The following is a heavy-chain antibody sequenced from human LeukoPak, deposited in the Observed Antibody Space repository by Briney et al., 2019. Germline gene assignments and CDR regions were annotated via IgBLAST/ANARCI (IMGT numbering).Heavy chain of an antibody. J-gene: IGHJ4*02. V-gene: IGHV1-69*04. CDR2: IIPIFGIA. Sequence: SVKVSCKASGGTFSSYAISGVRQAPGQGLEWVGRIIPIFGIANYAQKFQGRVTITADKSTSTAYMELSSLRSEDTAVYYCARAFAKTGKYYFDYWGQGTLVTVSS. CDR1: GGTFSSYA. CDR3: ARAFAKTGKYYFDY. D-gene: IGHD1-14*01.